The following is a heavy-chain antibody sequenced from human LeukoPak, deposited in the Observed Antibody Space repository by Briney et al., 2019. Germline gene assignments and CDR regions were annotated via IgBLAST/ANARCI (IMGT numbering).Heavy chain of an antibody. D-gene: IGHD3-10*01. Sequence: ASVTVSCTASGYTFTSYGISWVRQAPGQGLEWMGWISTYNGNTNYAQKLQGRVTMTTDTSTSTTYMDLRNLRSDDTAVYFCARESPYYYGSGSDAFDIWGQGTMVTVSS. CDR2: ISTYNGNT. V-gene: IGHV1-18*04. CDR3: ARESPYYYGSGSDAFDI. CDR1: GYTFTSYG. J-gene: IGHJ3*02.